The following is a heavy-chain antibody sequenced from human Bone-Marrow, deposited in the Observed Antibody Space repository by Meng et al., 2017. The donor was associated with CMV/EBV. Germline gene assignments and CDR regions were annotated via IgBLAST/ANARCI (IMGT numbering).Heavy chain of an antibody. D-gene: IGHD2-2*01. V-gene: IGHV1-58*01. Sequence: SVKVSCKASGFTFTSSAVQWVRQARGQLLEWIGWIVVGSGNTNYAQKFQERVTITRDMSTSTAYMELSSLRSEDTAVYYCAAGWDIVVVPADYYYYYGMDVWGQGTTVTVSS. CDR1: GFTFTSSA. J-gene: IGHJ6*02. CDR2: IVVGSGNT. CDR3: AAGWDIVVVPADYYYYYGMDV.